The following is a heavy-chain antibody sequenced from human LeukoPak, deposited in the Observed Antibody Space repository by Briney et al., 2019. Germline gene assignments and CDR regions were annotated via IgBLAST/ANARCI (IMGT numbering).Heavy chain of an antibody. J-gene: IGHJ4*02. Sequence: GGSLRLSCAASGFTFSSYWMSWVRQAPGKGLEWVANIKQDGSEKYYVDSVKGRFTISRDNAKNSLYLQMNSLRAEDTAVYYCVRDLRYYDFWSGYTFDYWGQGTLVTVSS. D-gene: IGHD3-3*01. V-gene: IGHV3-7*01. CDR3: VRDLRYYDFWSGYTFDY. CDR2: IKQDGSEK. CDR1: GFTFSSYW.